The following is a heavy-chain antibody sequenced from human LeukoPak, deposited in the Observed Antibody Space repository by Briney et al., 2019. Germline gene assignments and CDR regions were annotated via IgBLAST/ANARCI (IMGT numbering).Heavy chain of an antibody. D-gene: IGHD4-11*01. CDR3: AADLQGSSNLDY. CDR2: IVVGSGNT. CDR1: GFTFTSSA. J-gene: IGHJ4*02. Sequence: SVKVSCKASGFTFTSSAVQWVRQARGQRLEWIGWIVVGSGNTNYAQKFQERVTITRDMSTSTAYMELSSLRSEDTAVYYCAADLQGSSNLDYWGQGTLVTVSS. V-gene: IGHV1-58*01.